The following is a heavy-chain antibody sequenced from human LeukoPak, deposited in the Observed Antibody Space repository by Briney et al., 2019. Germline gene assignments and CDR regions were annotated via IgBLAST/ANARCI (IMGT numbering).Heavy chain of an antibody. CDR3: ARNGGRYYFAFDI. J-gene: IGHJ3*02. CDR1: GGAVSSNTEA. Sequence: SQTLSLTCAISGGAVSSNTEAWNWIRQSPSRGLEWLGRTYYRSKWYNDYAVSVKSRISVNPDTSKNQFSLQLNSVTPEDTAVYYCARNGGRYYFAFDIWGQGTMVTVSS. V-gene: IGHV6-1*01. CDR2: TYYRSKWYN. D-gene: IGHD1-26*01.